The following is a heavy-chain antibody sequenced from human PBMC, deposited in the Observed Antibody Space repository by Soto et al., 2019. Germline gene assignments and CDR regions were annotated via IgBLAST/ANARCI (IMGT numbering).Heavy chain of an antibody. V-gene: IGHV3-23*01. CDR2: ISGSGDTT. Sequence: EVQLLESGGGFVQPGGSLRLSCAASGFTLSTCAMTWVRQAPGKGLEWVLCISGSGDTTYYADSVKGRFTISRDTSKNTLYLQMNSLRAEDTAVYYCAKDNTPQITMIVVGLFDYWGQGTLVTVSS. D-gene: IGHD3-22*01. CDR3: AKDNTPQITMIVVGLFDY. J-gene: IGHJ4*02. CDR1: GFTLSTCA.